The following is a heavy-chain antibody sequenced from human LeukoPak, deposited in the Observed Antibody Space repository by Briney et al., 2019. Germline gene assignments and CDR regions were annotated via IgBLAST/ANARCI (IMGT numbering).Heavy chain of an antibody. CDR3: ARVPGEMGATLAYLDY. CDR1: GFTFDSFS. CDR2: ISSSTTYI. D-gene: IGHD1-26*01. V-gene: IGHV3-21*01. J-gene: IGHJ4*02. Sequence: GGTLSLSCAASGFTFDSFSINWVRQAPGKGLEWVVYISSSTTYIYYAGSVKGRFTISRDNAKNLVYLEMNSLRAEDTAVYDCARVPGEMGATLAYLDYWGQGTLVIVSS.